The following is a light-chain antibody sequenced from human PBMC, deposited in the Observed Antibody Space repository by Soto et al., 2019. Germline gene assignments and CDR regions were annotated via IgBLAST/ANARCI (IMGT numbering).Light chain of an antibody. CDR1: SSGVGSYNL. CDR3: CSYASSTSYV. CDR2: EGS. Sequence: QSALTQPASVSGSPGQSITISCTGTSSGVGSYNLVSWCQQHPGKAPKLMIYEGSKRPSGVSNRFSGSKSGNTASLTISGLQAEDEADYYCCSYASSTSYVFRTGTKVTVL. V-gene: IGLV2-23*01. J-gene: IGLJ1*01.